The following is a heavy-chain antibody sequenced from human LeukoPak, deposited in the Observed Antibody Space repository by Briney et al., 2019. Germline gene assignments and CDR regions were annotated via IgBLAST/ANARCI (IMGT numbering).Heavy chain of an antibody. J-gene: IGHJ5*02. CDR3: ARVPHNCSSDRCYSRWFDP. CDR1: GDSITSRTYY. CDR2: IYYSGST. Sequence: SETLSLTCTVSGDSITSRTYYWGWIRQPPGKGLEWIGTIYYSGSTYFNPSLKSRVTISVDTSRNQFSLKMTSVTAADTAVYYCARVPHNCSSDRCYSRWFDPWGQGTLVIVSS. D-gene: IGHD2-15*01. V-gene: IGHV4-39*07.